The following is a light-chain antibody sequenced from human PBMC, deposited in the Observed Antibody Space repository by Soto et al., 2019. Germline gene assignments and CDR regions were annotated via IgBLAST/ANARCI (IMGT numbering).Light chain of an antibody. CDR3: QQHNQWPIA. V-gene: IGKV3D-15*01. Sequence: EIVMTQSPANLSVSPGERATLSCRASQSISNNLAWYQQKPGQAPRLLIYYISTRATGIPARFSGSGSGTEFTLTINSLQSEDSAVYYCQQHNQWPIAFGQGTRLEIK. J-gene: IGKJ5*01. CDR2: YIS. CDR1: QSISNN.